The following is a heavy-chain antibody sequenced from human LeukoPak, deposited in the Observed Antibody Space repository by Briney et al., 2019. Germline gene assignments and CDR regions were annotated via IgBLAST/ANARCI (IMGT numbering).Heavy chain of an antibody. CDR1: SGSISSGDYY. CDR3: ARAPLGFCSGGTCKRYFDY. V-gene: IGHV4-30-4*01. CDR2: INYSGST. Sequence: SETLSLTCTVSSGSISSGDYYWSWIRQPPGKGLEWIGYINYSGSTTYNPSFKSRATISVDTAKSQFSLKLSSVSAADTAVYYCARAPLGFCSGGTCKRYFDYWGQGTLVTVSS. J-gene: IGHJ4*02. D-gene: IGHD2-15*01.